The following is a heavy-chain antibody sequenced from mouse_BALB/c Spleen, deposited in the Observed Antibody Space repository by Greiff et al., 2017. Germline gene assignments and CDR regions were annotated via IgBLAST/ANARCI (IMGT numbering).Heavy chain of an antibody. Sequence: QVQLQQSGAELARPGASVKLSCKASGYTFTSYWMQWVKQRPGQGLEWIGAIYPGDGDTRYTQKFKGKATLTADKSSSTAYMQLSSLASEDSAVYYCARRLFEVYYFDYWGQGTTLTVSS. CDR1: GYTFTSYW. J-gene: IGHJ2*01. D-gene: IGHD1-1*01. V-gene: IGHV1-87*01. CDR2: IYPGDGDT. CDR3: ARRLFEVYYFDY.